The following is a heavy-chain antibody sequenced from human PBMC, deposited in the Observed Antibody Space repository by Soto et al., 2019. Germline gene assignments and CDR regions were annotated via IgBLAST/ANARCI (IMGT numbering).Heavy chain of an antibody. CDR1: GFTFSTYW. Sequence: EVQLVESGGDLVQPGGSLRLSCAASGFTFSTYWMHWVRQAPGKGLLWVSRIKTDGTYATYADSVKGRFTISRDNAKNTLYLQMNSLRVEYAAVYYCAAGGSGDYANWGQGTLVTVSS. CDR2: IKTDGTYA. J-gene: IGHJ4*02. CDR3: AAGGSGDYAN. D-gene: IGHD3-22*01. V-gene: IGHV3-74*01.